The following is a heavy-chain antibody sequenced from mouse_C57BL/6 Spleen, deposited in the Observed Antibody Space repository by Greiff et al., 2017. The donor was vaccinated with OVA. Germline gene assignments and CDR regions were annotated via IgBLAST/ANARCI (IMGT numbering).Heavy chain of an antibody. J-gene: IGHJ4*01. CDR3: ARSLDYDGYLYYAMDY. V-gene: IGHV1-53*01. CDR1: GYTFTSYW. D-gene: IGHD2-3*01. CDR2: INPSNGGT. Sequence: QVQLQQPGTELVKPGASVKLSCKASGYTFTSYWMHWVKQRPGQGLEWIGNINPSNGGTNYNEKFKSKATLTVDKSSRTAYMQLISLTSEGSAVYYCARSLDYDGYLYYAMDYWGQGTSVTVSS.